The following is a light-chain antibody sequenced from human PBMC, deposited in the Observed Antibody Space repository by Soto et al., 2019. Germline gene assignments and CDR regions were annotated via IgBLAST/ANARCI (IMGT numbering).Light chain of an antibody. V-gene: IGLV2-23*02. Sequence: QSALTQPASVSGSPGQSITISCTGTSSDVGSYNLVSWYQQHPGKAPKLMIYEVSERPSGVSHRFSGSKSGNTASLTISGLQTEDEADYYCCSYAGSYTVVFGGGTKLTVL. CDR3: CSYAGSYTVV. J-gene: IGLJ2*01. CDR1: SSDVGSYNL. CDR2: EVS.